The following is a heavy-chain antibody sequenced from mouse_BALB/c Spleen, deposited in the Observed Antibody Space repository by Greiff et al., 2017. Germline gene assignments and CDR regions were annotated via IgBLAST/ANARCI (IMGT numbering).Heavy chain of an antibody. CDR1: GFNIKDTY. CDR3: ASLLRLRSDY. V-gene: IGHV14-3*02. D-gene: IGHD1-2*01. Sequence: VQLKESGAELVKPGASVKLSCTASGFNIKDTYMHWVKQRPEQGLEWIGRIDPANGNTKYDPKFQGKATITADTSSNTAYLQLSSLTSEDTAVYYCASLLRLRSDYWGQGTTLTVSS. CDR2: IDPANGNT. J-gene: IGHJ2*01.